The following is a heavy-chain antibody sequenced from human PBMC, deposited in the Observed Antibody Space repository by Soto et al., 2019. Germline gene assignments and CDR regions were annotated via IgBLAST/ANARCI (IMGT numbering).Heavy chain of an antibody. CDR1: GFTFSSYA. V-gene: IGHV3-30-3*01. Sequence: QVQLVESGGGVVQPGRSLRLSCAASGFTFSSYAMLWVRQAPGKGLEWVAVISYDGSNKYYADSVKGRFTISRDNSKNTLYLQMNSLRAEDTAVYYCARDHNAVGAKRYFDYWGQGTLVTVSS. CDR3: ARDHNAVGAKRYFDY. CDR2: ISYDGSNK. J-gene: IGHJ4*02. D-gene: IGHD1-26*01.